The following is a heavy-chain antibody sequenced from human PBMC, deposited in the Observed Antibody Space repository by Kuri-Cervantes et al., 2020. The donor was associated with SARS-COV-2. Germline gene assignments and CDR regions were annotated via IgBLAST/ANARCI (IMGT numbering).Heavy chain of an antibody. J-gene: IGHJ4*02. Sequence: GESLKISCAASGFTFSSYAMHWVRQAPGKGLEWVAVIWYDGSNKYYADSVKGRFTISRDNSKNTLYLQMNSLRAEDTAVYYCARRGEQQLVYSSGVRPNFDYWGQGTLVTVSS. CDR2: IWYDGSNK. D-gene: IGHD6-13*01. CDR3: ARRGEQQLVYSSGVRPNFDY. CDR1: GFTFSSYA. V-gene: IGHV3-30*01.